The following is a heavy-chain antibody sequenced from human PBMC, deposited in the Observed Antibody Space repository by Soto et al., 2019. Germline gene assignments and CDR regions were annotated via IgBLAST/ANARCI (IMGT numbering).Heavy chain of an antibody. CDR1: GFTFSSYS. Sequence: EVQLVESGGGLVKPGGSLRLSCAASGFTFSSYSMNWVRQAPGKGLEWVSSISSSSSYIYYADSVKGRFTISRDNAKNSLYLQMNSLRAEDTAVYYCARTGGKLEIGYYYYYMDVWGKGTTVTVSS. D-gene: IGHD1-1*01. CDR2: ISSSSSYI. CDR3: ARTGGKLEIGYYYYYMDV. J-gene: IGHJ6*03. V-gene: IGHV3-21*01.